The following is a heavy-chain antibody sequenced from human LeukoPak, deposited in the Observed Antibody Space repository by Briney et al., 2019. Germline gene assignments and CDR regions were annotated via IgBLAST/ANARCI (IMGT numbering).Heavy chain of an antibody. D-gene: IGHD3-3*01. V-gene: IGHV3-23*01. Sequence: PGGSLRLSCAASGFTFSSYAMSWVRQAPGKGLEWVSAISGSGGSTYYADSVKGRFTISRDNSKNTLHLQMNSLRAEDTVVYYCAKGYYDFWSGYSPFDYWGQGTLVTVSS. J-gene: IGHJ4*02. CDR2: ISGSGGST. CDR1: GFTFSSYA. CDR3: AKGYYDFWSGYSPFDY.